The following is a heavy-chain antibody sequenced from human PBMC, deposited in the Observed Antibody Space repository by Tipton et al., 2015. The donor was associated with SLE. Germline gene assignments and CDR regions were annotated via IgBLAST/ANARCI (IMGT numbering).Heavy chain of an antibody. J-gene: IGHJ4*02. D-gene: IGHD3-22*01. CDR2: INHSGST. V-gene: IGHV4-34*01. CDR3: ARGGYYDSSGSLDY. CDR1: GFTFSGYY. Sequence: LRLSCAASGFTFSGYYWSWIRQPPGKGLEWIGEINHSGSTNYNPSLKSRATISVDTSKNQFSLMLSSVAAADTAVYYCARGGYYDSSGSLDYWGQGTMGTVST.